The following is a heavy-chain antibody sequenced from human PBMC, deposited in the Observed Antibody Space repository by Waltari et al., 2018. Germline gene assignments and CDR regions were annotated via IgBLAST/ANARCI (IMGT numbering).Heavy chain of an antibody. CDR3: ARDRGRGLYLDT. CDR1: GASMSTSDY. V-gene: IGHV4-4*02. J-gene: IGHJ4*02. Sequence: QLQLQESGPGLVKPSGTLSPICAVSGASMSTSDYWSWVRQPPGKGLEWIGQVRGDGKTNYNPSFASRVTMSLDTSTYHFALKLTSATAADTALYYCARDRGRGLYLDTWGQGTLVTVSP. D-gene: IGHD1-1*01. CDR2: VRGDGKT.